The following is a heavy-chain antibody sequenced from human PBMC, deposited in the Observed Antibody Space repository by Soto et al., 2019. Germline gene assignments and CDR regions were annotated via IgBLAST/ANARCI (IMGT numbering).Heavy chain of an antibody. CDR3: ARLDPIAPDSSAFHI. CDR1: GYTFTSYS. J-gene: IGHJ3*02. D-gene: IGHD6-13*01. V-gene: IGHV1-3*01. Sequence: ASVKVSCKASGYTFTSYSMHWVRQAPGQRLEWMGWINAGNGNTKYSQKFQGRVTITRDTSASTAYMELSSLRSEDTAVYYFARLDPIAPDSSAFHIWCQATLLT. CDR2: INAGNGNT.